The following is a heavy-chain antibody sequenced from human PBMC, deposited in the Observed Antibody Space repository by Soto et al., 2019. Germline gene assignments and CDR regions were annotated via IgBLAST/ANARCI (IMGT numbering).Heavy chain of an antibody. CDR3: AREPSYYDFWSGYHIGGMDV. CDR1: GGSISSGDYY. Sequence: SETLSLTCTVSGGSISSGDYYWSWIRQPPGKGLEWIGYFYYSGSTYYNPSLKSRVTISVDTSKNQFSLKLSSVTAADTAVYYCAREPSYYDFWSGYHIGGMDVWGQGTTVTVSS. J-gene: IGHJ6*02. CDR2: FYYSGST. V-gene: IGHV4-30-4*01. D-gene: IGHD3-3*01.